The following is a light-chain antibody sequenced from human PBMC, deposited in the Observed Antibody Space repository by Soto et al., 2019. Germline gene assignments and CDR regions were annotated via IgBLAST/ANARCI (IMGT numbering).Light chain of an antibody. CDR1: QSVLYSSNNKNY. Sequence: DIVMTQSPDSLAVSLGERATINCKSSQSVLYSSNNKNYLAWYQQKPGQPPKLLIYWASTRESGVPDRVSGSGSGTDFTLTISSLQAEDVAVYCCQQYYTTPWTFGQGTKVEIK. CDR3: QQYYTTPWT. CDR2: WAS. V-gene: IGKV4-1*01. J-gene: IGKJ1*01.